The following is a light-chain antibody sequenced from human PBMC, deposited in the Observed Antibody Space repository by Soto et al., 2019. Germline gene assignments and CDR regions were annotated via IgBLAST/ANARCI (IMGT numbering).Light chain of an antibody. V-gene: IGKV3-15*01. J-gene: IGKJ4*01. CDR3: QQYNVWPLT. CDR1: QSVSSN. CDR2: VAS. Sequence: DIVMTQSPATLSVSPGERATLSCRASQSVSSNLAWYQQKPGQTPKLLIYVASTRATGIPARFSGSGSGTEFTLTISSLQSEDFAVYYCQQYNVWPLTFGEGTKVEFK.